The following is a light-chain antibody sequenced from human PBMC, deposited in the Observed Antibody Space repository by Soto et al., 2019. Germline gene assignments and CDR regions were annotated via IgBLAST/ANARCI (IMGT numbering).Light chain of an antibody. CDR1: SSDVGGYNY. V-gene: IGLV2-14*01. Sequence: QSARTQPASVSGSPGQSITISCTGTSSDVGGYNYVSWYQQHPGKAPKLMIYEVSNRPSGVSNRFSGSKSGKTASLTISGLQAEDEAYYYCSAYTRSTPYVFGTGTKLTVL. J-gene: IGLJ1*01. CDR2: EVS. CDR3: SAYTRSTPYV.